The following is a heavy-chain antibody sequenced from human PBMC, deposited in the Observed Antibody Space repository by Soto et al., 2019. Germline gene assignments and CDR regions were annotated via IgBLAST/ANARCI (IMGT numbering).Heavy chain of an antibody. D-gene: IGHD6-13*01. V-gene: IGHV1-2*04. Sequence: AASVKVSCKASGYTFTGYYMHWVRQAPGQGLEWMGWINPNSGGTNYAQKFQGWVTMTRDTSISTAYMELSRLRSDDTAVYYCARAFSSSWFQAFDIWGQGTMVTVSS. CDR3: ARAFSSSWFQAFDI. CDR2: INPNSGGT. CDR1: GYTFTGYY. J-gene: IGHJ3*02.